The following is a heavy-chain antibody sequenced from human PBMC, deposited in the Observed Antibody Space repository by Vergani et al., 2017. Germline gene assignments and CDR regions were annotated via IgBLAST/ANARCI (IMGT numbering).Heavy chain of an antibody. CDR1: GFTFSSYG. J-gene: IGHJ4*02. Sequence: QVQLVESGGGVVQPGGSLRLSCAASGFTFSSYGMHWVRQAAGKGLEWVAFIRYDGSNKYYADSVKGRFTITRDNSKNTLYLQMNSLRAEDTAVYYCAKDSRDGYKKGGFDYWGQGTLVTVSS. CDR2: IRYDGSNK. D-gene: IGHD5-24*01. CDR3: AKDSRDGYKKGGFDY. V-gene: IGHV3-30*02.